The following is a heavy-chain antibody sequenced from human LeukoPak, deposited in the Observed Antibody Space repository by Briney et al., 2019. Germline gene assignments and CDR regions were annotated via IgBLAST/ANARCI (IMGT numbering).Heavy chain of an antibody. CDR3: ARDQRTHSSGWYVMNY. Sequence: GASVKVSCKASGYTFTSYGISWVRQAPGQGLEWMGWISAYNGNTNYAQKLQGRVTMTTDTSTSTAYRELRSLRSDDTAVYYCARDQRTHSSGWYVMNYWGQGTLVTVSS. CDR2: ISAYNGNT. CDR1: GYTFTSYG. D-gene: IGHD6-19*01. J-gene: IGHJ4*02. V-gene: IGHV1-18*01.